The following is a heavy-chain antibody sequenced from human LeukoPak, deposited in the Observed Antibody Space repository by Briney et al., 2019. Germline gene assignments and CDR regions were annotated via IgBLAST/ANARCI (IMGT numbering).Heavy chain of an antibody. CDR1: GGSISSNTYY. V-gene: IGHV4-39*07. CDR2: IYYSGTT. Sequence: SETLSLTCTVSGGSISSNTYYWGWIRQPPGTGLEWTGTIYYSGTTYYNPSLKSRVTISIATSKNQFSLRLSSLTAADTAVYYCARDERTYSSSWSPFDYWGQGTLVTVSS. J-gene: IGHJ4*02. CDR3: ARDERTYSSSWSPFDY. D-gene: IGHD6-13*01.